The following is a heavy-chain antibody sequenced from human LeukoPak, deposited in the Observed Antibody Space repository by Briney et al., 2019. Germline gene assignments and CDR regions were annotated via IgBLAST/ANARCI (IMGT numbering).Heavy chain of an antibody. J-gene: IGHJ6*04. D-gene: IGHD1-20*01. V-gene: IGHV3-21*01. CDR1: GFTFSTYS. CDR3: AGGRPPPNWNHYYGMDV. Sequence: MPGGSLRLSCAASGFTFSTYSMNWVRQAPGKGLEWVSSISSSSSYIHHADSVKGRFTISRDNAKNSLYLQMNSLRAEDTAIYYCAGGRPPPNWNHYYGMDVWGKGTTVTVSS. CDR2: ISSSSSYI.